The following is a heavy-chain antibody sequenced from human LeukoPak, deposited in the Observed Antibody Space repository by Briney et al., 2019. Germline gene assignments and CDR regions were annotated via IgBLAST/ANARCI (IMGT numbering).Heavy chain of an antibody. V-gene: IGHV3-23*01. J-gene: IGHJ3*02. CDR2: ISGSGGST. Sequence: PGGSLRLSCAASGFTFSSYAMSWVRQAPGKGLEWVSAISGSGGSTYYADSVKGRFTISRDNSKNTLYLQIYSLRAENTAVYYCVRVRSVSSAWRAFDIWGQGTMVIVSS. D-gene: IGHD6-19*01. CDR3: VRVRSVSSAWRAFDI. CDR1: GFTFSSYA.